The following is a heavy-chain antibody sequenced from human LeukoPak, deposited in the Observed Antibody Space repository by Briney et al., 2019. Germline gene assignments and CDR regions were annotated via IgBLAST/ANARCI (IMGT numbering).Heavy chain of an antibody. CDR3: AKDWIVVAPADAFDI. J-gene: IGHJ3*02. V-gene: IGHV3-23*01. CDR1: GFTFSIYD. CDR2: ISGSGGST. Sequence: GGSLRLSCAASGFTFSIYDLSWVRQAPGKGLECVSAISGSGGSTYYADSVKGRFTISRDNSKNTLYLQMNSLRAEDTAVYYCAKDWIVVAPADAFDIWGQGTMVTVSS. D-gene: IGHD3-22*01.